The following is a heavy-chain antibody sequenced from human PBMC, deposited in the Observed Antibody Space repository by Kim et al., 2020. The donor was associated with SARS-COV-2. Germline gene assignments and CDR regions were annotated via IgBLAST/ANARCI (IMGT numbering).Heavy chain of an antibody. J-gene: IGHJ3*02. CDR3: ARGGPIITMTIRSAFDI. V-gene: IGHV3-33*01. D-gene: IGHD3-22*01. CDR1: GFTFSSYG. CDR2: IWYDGSNK. Sequence: GGSLRLSCAASGFTFSSYGMHWVRQAPGKGLEWVAVIWYDGSNKYYADSVKGRFTISRDNSKNTLYLQMNSLRAEDTAVYYCARGGPIITMTIRSAFDIWGQGTMVTVSS.